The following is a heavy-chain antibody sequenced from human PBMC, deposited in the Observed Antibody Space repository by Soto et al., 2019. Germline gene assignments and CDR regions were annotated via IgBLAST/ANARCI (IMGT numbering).Heavy chain of an antibody. Sequence: ASVKVSCKASGYTFTSYDMHWVRQAPGQRLEWMGRINVINGNAYYSQRFPGRATFTRHTSASTGYMELSSLISADTAVYYCVVSRGWWAFIYWGQGTVGTVS. CDR3: VVSRGWWAFIY. J-gene: IGHJ4*02. D-gene: IGHD6-19*01. CDR2: INVINGNA. CDR1: GYTFTSYD. V-gene: IGHV1-3*01.